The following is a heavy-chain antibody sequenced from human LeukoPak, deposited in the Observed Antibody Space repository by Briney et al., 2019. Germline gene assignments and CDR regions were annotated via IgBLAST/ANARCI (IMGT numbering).Heavy chain of an antibody. D-gene: IGHD4-17*01. V-gene: IGHV4-59*08. CDR2: IYYSGST. Sequence: SETLSLTCTVSGVSISSYSWSWIRQPPGKGLEWIGYIYYSGSTNYNPSLKSRLTISVDTSKNQFSLKLSSVTAADTAVYYCARGMTTGPDPWGQGILVTVSS. CDR1: GVSISSYS. J-gene: IGHJ5*02. CDR3: ARGMTTGPDP.